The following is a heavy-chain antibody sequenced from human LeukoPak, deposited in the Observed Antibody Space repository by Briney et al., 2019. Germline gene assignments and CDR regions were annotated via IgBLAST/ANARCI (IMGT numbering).Heavy chain of an antibody. CDR3: ARGNILTGYCFDF. CDR2: SHYSGST. CDR1: SGSISTYY. D-gene: IGHD3-9*01. J-gene: IGHJ4*02. V-gene: IGHV4-59*12. Sequence: SETLSLTCTVSSGSISTYYWTWIRQPPGKGLEWIGFSHYSGSTNYNPSLKSRATISTDTSKNQFSLRLSSVTAADTAVYYCARGNILTGYCFDFWGQGALVTVSS.